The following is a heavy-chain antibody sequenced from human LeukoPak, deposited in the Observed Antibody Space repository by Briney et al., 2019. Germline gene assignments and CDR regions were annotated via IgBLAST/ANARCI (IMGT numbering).Heavy chain of an antibody. CDR3: ASRAYYYDSSGYPSDAFDI. CDR1: GYTFTSYD. J-gene: IGHJ3*02. Sequence: GASVKVSCKASGYTFTSYDINWVRQATGQGLEWMRWMNPNSGNTGYAQKFQGRITITRNTSISTAYMELSSLRSEDTAVYYCASRAYYYDSSGYPSDAFDIWGQGTMVTVSS. CDR2: MNPNSGNT. V-gene: IGHV1-8*03. D-gene: IGHD3-22*01.